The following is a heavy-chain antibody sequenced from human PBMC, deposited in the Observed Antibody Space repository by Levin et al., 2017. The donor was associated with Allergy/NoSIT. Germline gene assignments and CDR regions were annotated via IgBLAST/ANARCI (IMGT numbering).Heavy chain of an antibody. Sequence: ASVKVSCKASGYTFTGDHMHWVRQAPGQGLEWMGWINPNSGATNYVQKFRGRVTMTSDASIDTAFLELYRLKSDDTAVYYCARESEYYSGGTYYSVFDFWGQGALVTVSS. CDR3: ARESEYYSGGTYYSVFDF. CDR1: GYTFTGDH. J-gene: IGHJ4*02. D-gene: IGHD2-15*01. V-gene: IGHV1-2*02. CDR2: INPNSGAT.